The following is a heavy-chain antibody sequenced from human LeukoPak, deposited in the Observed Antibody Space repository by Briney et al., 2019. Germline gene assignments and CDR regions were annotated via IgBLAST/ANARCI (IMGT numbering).Heavy chain of an antibody. Sequence: ASVKVSCNASGYTFTSYGISWVRQAPGQGLEWMGWISAYNGNTNYAQKLQGRVTMTTDTSTSTAYMELRSLRSDDTAVYYCARDIRGEGSDFLYSPFGYWGQGTLVTVSS. CDR1: GYTFTSYG. CDR2: ISAYNGNT. J-gene: IGHJ4*02. D-gene: IGHD2/OR15-2a*01. V-gene: IGHV1-18*01. CDR3: ARDIRGEGSDFLYSPFGY.